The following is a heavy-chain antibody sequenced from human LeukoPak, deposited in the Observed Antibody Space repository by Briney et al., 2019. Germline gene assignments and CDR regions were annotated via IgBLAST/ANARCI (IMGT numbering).Heavy chain of an antibody. Sequence: SSETLSLTCTVLGGSFSGYYWSWIRQPPHKGLEWIGEINPSGSTNYNPSLKTRVTISTDTSKNHFSLNLNSVTAADTVVYYCVRGSRVYCGGDCYYYWGQGTLVTVS. CDR2: INPSGST. CDR3: VRGSRVYCGGDCYYY. J-gene: IGHJ4*02. CDR1: GGSFSGYY. D-gene: IGHD2-21*02. V-gene: IGHV4-34*01.